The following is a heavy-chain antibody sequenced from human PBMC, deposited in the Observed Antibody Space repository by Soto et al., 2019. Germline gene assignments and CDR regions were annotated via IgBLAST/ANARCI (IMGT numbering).Heavy chain of an antibody. CDR2: IIPVFGTA. D-gene: IGHD1-7*01. J-gene: IGHJ4*02. V-gene: IGHV1-69*13. Sequence: SVKVSCKASGDTFSNYAISWVRQAPGQGLEWMGGIIPVFGTANYPQKFRGRVTITADGSTRTAYMELSSLTSGDTAVYYCSAGYPALAVSTTPGAYWGQGTLVTVSS. CDR3: SAGYPALAVSTTPGAY. CDR1: GDTFSNYA.